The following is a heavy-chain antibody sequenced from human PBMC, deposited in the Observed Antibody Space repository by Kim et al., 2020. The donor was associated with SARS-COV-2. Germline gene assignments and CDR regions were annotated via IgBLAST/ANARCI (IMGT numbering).Heavy chain of an antibody. CDR1: GYSFTSYW. CDR2: IYPGDSDT. Sequence: GESLKISCKGSGYSFTSYWIGWVRQMPGKGLEWMGIIYPGDSDTRYSPSFQGQVTISADKSISTAYLQWSSLKASDTAMYYCARQRVFYDILTGYYRTDAFDIWGQGTMVTVSS. D-gene: IGHD3-9*01. CDR3: ARQRVFYDILTGYYRTDAFDI. J-gene: IGHJ3*02. V-gene: IGHV5-51*01.